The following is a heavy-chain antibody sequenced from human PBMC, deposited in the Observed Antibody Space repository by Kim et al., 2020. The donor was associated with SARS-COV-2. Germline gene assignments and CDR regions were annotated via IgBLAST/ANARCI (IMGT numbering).Heavy chain of an antibody. D-gene: IGHD3-3*01. CDR3: ARGPLRFLDGDGMDV. Sequence: PSLKSRVTISVDTSKTQFSLKLSSVTAADTAVYYCARGPLRFLDGDGMDVWGQGTTVTVSS. J-gene: IGHJ6*02. V-gene: IGHV4-34*01.